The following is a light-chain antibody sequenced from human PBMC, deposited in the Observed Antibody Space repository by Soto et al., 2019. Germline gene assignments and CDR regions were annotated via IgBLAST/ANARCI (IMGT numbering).Light chain of an antibody. CDR2: AAS. Sequence: DIQMTQSPSSLSASVGDRVTITCLASQSISSYLNWYQQNPGKAPKLLIYAASSLQSGVPSRFSGSGSGTAFTLTISSLQPEDFATYYCQQSYSTPYTFGQGTKLEIK. CDR1: QSISSY. V-gene: IGKV1-39*01. CDR3: QQSYSTPYT. J-gene: IGKJ2*01.